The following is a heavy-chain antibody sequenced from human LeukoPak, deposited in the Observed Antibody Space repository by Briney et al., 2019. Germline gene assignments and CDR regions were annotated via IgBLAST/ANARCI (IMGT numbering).Heavy chain of an antibody. Sequence: GGSLRLSCAASGFTFSSFSMNWVRQAPGKGLEWVSSISSSSSYIYYADSVKGRFTISRDNAKNSLYLQMNSLRAEDTAVYYCARAVGIAAAGIVSINYCGMDVWGQGTTVTVSS. CDR3: ARAVGIAAAGIVSINYCGMDV. CDR1: GFTFSSFS. CDR2: ISSSSSYI. V-gene: IGHV3-21*01. J-gene: IGHJ6*02. D-gene: IGHD6-13*01.